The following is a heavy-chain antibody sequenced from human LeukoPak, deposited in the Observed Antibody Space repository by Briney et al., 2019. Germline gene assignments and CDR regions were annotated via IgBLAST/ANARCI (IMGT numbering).Heavy chain of an antibody. V-gene: IGHV3-7*04. J-gene: IGHJ4*02. D-gene: IGHD1-14*01. CDR2: IKDDGSEK. Sequence: GGSLRLSCVGSGFTFSSYWMTWVRQAPGKGLEWVANIKDDGSEKYSVDSVRGRFTISRDNAKNLLYLQMSSLRAEDTAVYCCARARIDYWGQGTLVTVSS. CDR3: ARARIDY. CDR1: GFTFSSYW.